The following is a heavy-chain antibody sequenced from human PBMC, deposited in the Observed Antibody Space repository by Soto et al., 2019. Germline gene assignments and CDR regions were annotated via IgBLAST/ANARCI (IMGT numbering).Heavy chain of an antibody. V-gene: IGHV3-7*04. D-gene: IGHD3-22*01. CDR2: IKPDGSEK. J-gene: IGHJ3*02. CDR3: ARGDYYDTSGPLSDAFDI. Sequence: GGSLRLSCAASGFTFSTYWMSWVRQAPGKGLEWVANIKPDGSEKWYVDSVKGRFTISRDNAKNSLYLQMNSLRAEDTAVYYCARGDYYDTSGPLSDAFDIWGQGTMVTVSS. CDR1: GFTFSTYW.